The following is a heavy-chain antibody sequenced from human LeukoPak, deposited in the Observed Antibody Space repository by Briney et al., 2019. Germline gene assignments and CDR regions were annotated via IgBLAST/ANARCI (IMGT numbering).Heavy chain of an antibody. CDR2: IDEDGSEK. V-gene: IGHV3-7*01. CDR3: ARTPEGDFWSGYYQFDY. Sequence: SGGSLRLSCAASGFTFNTFWMSWVRQAPGKGLEWVANIDEDGSEKYYVDSVKGRFTISRDNAKNTLYLQMNSLRTEDTAVYYCARTPEGDFWSGYYQFDYWGQGTLVTVSS. D-gene: IGHD3-3*01. CDR1: GFTFNTFW. J-gene: IGHJ4*02.